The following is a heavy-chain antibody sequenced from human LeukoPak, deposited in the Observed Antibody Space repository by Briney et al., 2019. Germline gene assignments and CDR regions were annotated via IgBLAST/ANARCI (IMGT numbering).Heavy chain of an antibody. V-gene: IGHV3-23*01. D-gene: IGHD5-18*01. CDR1: GFTFSSYA. Sequence: GGSLRLSCAASGFTFSSYAMSWVRQAPGKGLEWVSAISGSGGSTYYADSVKGRFTISRDNSKNTLYLQMNSLRAEDTAVYYCAKGRGNTAMGKRIPFDYWGQGTLVTVSS. J-gene: IGHJ4*02. CDR3: AKGRGNTAMGKRIPFDY. CDR2: ISGSGGST.